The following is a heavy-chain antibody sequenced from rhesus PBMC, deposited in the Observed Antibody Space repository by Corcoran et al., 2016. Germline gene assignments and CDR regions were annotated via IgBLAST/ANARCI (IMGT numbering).Heavy chain of an antibody. Sequence: QVQLQESGPGLWKPSETLSLTCALSGGSIRGGSCWVWIRQPPGKGLGGIGSIYISSGNTYYNPSLKSRVTMSTDTSKNQFSLKLSSVTAADTAVYYCARGRGDYLGNYFDYWGQGVLVTVSS. CDR1: GGSIRGGSC. V-gene: IGHV4S7*01. J-gene: IGHJ4*01. D-gene: IGHD3-34*01. CDR2: IYISSGNT. CDR3: ARGRGDYLGNYFDY.